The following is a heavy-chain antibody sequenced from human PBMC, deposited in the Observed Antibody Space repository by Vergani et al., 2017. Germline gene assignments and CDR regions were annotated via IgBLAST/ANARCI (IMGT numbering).Heavy chain of an antibody. CDR1: GFTFSSYW. J-gene: IGHJ6*03. CDR2: IKQDGSEK. V-gene: IGHV3-7*01. CDR3: ARNGMERITIFGVVTPAYYYYYYMDV. Sequence: EVQLVESGGGLVQPGGSLRLSCAASGFTFSSYWMSWVRQAPGKGLEWVANIKQDGSEKYYVDSVKGRFTNSRDNAKNSLYLQMNSLRAEDTAVYCCARNGMERITIFGVVTPAYYYYYYMDVWGKGTTVTVSS. D-gene: IGHD3-3*01.